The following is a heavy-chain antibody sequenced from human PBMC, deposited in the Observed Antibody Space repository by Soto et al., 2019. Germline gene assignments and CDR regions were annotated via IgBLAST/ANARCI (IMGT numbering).Heavy chain of an antibody. Sequence: ASVKVSCKASGYTFANYDINWVRQAPGQGLEWMRWMNPNTGNTGYAQKFQGRVTMTRNTSISTAYMELSSLGSEDTAVYYCARANRVWAYVATRHYSFDYWGPG. D-gene: IGHD6-6*01. CDR2: MNPNTGNT. J-gene: IGHJ4*02. CDR1: GYTFANYD. V-gene: IGHV1-8*01. CDR3: ARANRVWAYVATRHYSFDY.